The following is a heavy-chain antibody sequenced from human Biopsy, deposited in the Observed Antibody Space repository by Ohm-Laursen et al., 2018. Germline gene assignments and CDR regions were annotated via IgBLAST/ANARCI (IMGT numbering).Heavy chain of an antibody. CDR1: GFSFSDYH. Sequence: SLRLSCAASGFSFSDYHMRRIRQAPGRGLEWVSYISGAGTIYYGDSMKGRVTISRDNAKNSLYLQMHSLRAEDTAVYYCARDTRWSPYSMDVWGQGTTVTVSS. D-gene: IGHD4-23*01. J-gene: IGHJ6*02. V-gene: IGHV3-11*01. CDR2: ISGAGTI. CDR3: ARDTRWSPYSMDV.